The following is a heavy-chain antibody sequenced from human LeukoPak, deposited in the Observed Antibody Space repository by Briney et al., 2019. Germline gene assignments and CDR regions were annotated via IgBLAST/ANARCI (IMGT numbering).Heavy chain of an antibody. J-gene: IGHJ3*02. Sequence: GGSLRLSCAASGFTLSSYSMNWVRQAPGKGLEWVSSISSSSSYIYYADSVKGRFTISRDNAKNSLYLQMNSLRAEDTAVYYCAREVNSMTMVRGVLNAFDIWGQGTMVTVSS. CDR3: AREVNSMTMVRGVLNAFDI. V-gene: IGHV3-21*01. CDR1: GFTLSSYS. CDR2: ISSSSSYI. D-gene: IGHD3-10*01.